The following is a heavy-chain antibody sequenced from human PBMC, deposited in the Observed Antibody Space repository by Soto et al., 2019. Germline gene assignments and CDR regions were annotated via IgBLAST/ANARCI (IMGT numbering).Heavy chain of an antibody. CDR2: IKQDGSEK. J-gene: IGHJ4*02. CDR3: ARGMYSSSWYPGY. V-gene: IGHV3-7*04. Sequence: QLGGSLRLSCAASGFTFSSYWMSWVRQAPGKGLEWVANIKQDGSEKYYVDSVKGRFTISRDNAKNSLYLQMNSLRAEDTAVYYCARGMYSSSWYPGYWGQGTLVTVSS. D-gene: IGHD6-13*01. CDR1: GFTFSSYW.